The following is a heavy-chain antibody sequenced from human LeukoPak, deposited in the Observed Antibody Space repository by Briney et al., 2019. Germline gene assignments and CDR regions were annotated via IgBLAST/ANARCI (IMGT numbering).Heavy chain of an antibody. CDR2: MSGSSTYI. J-gene: IGHJ3*02. CDR1: GFTFCDYS. CDR3: ARGRDYYGRHDAFDI. Sequence: KTGGSLRLSCVASGFTFCDYSMNWVRQAPGRGLEWVSFMSGSSTYIYYADSLKGRFTISRDNAKNSLYLQMNSLRAEDTAVYYCARGRDYYGRHDAFDIWGQGTMVTVSS. D-gene: IGHD3-3*01. V-gene: IGHV3-21*01.